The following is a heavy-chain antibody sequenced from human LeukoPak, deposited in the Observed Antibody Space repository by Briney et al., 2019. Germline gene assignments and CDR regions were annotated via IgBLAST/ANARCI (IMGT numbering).Heavy chain of an antibody. CDR3: ASSSSWFHPFDY. D-gene: IGHD6-13*01. J-gene: IGHJ4*02. CDR1: GYTFTSYD. V-gene: IGHV1-8*01. Sequence: ASVKVSCKASGYTFTSYDINWVRQATGQGLEWMGWMNPNSGNTGYAQKFQGRVTMTRNTSISTAYMELSSLRSEDTAVYYCASSSSWFHPFDYWGQGTLVTVSS. CDR2: MNPNSGNT.